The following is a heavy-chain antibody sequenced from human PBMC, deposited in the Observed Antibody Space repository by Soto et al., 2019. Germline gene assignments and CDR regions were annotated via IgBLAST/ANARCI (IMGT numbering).Heavy chain of an antibody. V-gene: IGHV3-30*18. CDR2: VSYDERNI. J-gene: IGHJ4*02. Sequence: GGSLRLSCVASGFTFSTSDMHWVRQAPGQGLEWVAVVSYDERNIYYADSVKGRFSVSRDNSKNTLFLHMNSMRAEDTAVYFCAKLVDKSLDDYWGQGALVTVSS. CDR1: GFTFSTSD. D-gene: IGHD3-16*01. CDR3: AKLVDKSLDDY.